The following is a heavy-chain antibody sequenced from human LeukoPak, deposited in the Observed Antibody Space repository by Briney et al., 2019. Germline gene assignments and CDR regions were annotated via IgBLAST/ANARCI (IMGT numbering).Heavy chain of an antibody. V-gene: IGHV3-53*01. Sequence: GSLRLSCAAPGFTVSNNCVTWVRQAPGKGLEWVSVICGDGRLFYADSVKGRFSVSRDNSEDTVYLQVTSLRADDTAVYFCARERGDKDMSGGSSFDVWGQGTLAIVSS. D-gene: IGHD2-21*01. CDR3: ARERGDKDMSGGSSFDV. CDR1: GFTVSNNC. J-gene: IGHJ3*01. CDR2: ICGDGRL.